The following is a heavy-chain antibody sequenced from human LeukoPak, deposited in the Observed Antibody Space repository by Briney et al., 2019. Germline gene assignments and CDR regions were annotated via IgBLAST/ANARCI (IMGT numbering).Heavy chain of an antibody. J-gene: IGHJ6*03. CDR1: GFTFSSYW. V-gene: IGHV3-74*01. Sequence: GGSLRLSCAASGFTFSSYWMHWVRQAPGKGLIWVSRINHDGSRTDYAESVKGRFTISRDNAKNTLYLQMIGLRAEDTAVYYCASPTLSTGNYYYMDVWGKGTTVTVSS. CDR2: INHDGSRT. CDR3: ASPTLSTGNYYYMDV. D-gene: IGHD2/OR15-2a*01.